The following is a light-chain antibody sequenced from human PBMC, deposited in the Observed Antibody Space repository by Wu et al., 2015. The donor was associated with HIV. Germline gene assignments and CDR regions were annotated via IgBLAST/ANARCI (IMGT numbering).Light chain of an antibody. CDR2: GAS. J-gene: IGKJ4*01. V-gene: IGKV3-15*01. Sequence: EIVLTQSPGTLSVSPGERATLSCRASQSVTSNLAWYQQKPGQAPRLLIYGASTRATGIPDRFSGSGSGTDFTLTISSMQSEDFAVYYCQQYNNWPPLTFGGGT. CDR1: QSVTSN. CDR3: QQYNNWPPLT.